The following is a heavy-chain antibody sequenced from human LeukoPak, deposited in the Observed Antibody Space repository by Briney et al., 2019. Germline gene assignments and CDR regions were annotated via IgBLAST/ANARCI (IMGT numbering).Heavy chain of an antibody. CDR3: ARLQYGYGYDLDY. V-gene: IGHV3-11*01. Sequence: PGGSLRLSCAVSGFTVSDYYMSWIRQAPGKGLEWVSYIGGSGTTIYYADSVKGRFTISRDNAKNSLFLQMNSLRAEDTAVYYCARLQYGYGYDLDYWGQGTLVTVSS. CDR2: IGGSGTTI. CDR1: GFTVSDYY. D-gene: IGHD5-18*01. J-gene: IGHJ4*02.